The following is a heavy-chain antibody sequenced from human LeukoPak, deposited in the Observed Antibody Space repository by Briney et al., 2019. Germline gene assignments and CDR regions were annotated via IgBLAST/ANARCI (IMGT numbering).Heavy chain of an antibody. CDR3: ARGLRGSGSYYNGFDY. D-gene: IGHD3-10*01. V-gene: IGHV4-38-2*02. CDR2: IYHSGST. CDR1: GYSISSGYY. J-gene: IGHJ4*02. Sequence: KPSETLSLTCTVSGYSISSGYYWGWIRQPPGKGLEWIGSIYHSGSTYYNPSLKSRVTISVDTSKNQFSLKLSSVTAADTAVYYCARGLRGSGSYYNGFDYWGQGTLVTVSS.